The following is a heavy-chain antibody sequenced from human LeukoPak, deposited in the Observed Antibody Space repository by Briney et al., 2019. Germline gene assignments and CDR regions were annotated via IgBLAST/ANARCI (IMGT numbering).Heavy chain of an antibody. D-gene: IGHD6-6*01. Sequence: PSETLSLTCTVSGYSISSVYDWGGVGPPRRKGRDWIGRSYHSGSTYYNPSLKSRVTISVDTSKNQFPLKLSSVTAADTAVYYCATPPLYSSSSADYYYYMDVWGKGTTVTVSS. J-gene: IGHJ6*03. CDR2: SYHSGST. V-gene: IGHV4-38-2*02. CDR1: GYSISSVYD. CDR3: ATPPLYSSSSADYYYYMDV.